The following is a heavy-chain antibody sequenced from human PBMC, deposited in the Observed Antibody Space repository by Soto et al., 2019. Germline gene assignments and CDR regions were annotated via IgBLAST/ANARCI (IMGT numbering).Heavy chain of an antibody. V-gene: IGHV3-11*01. CDR3: AGDQGYYDSSGYFDY. Sequence: GGSLRLSCAASGFTFSDYYMSWIRQAPGKGLEWVSYISSSGSIIYYADSVKGRFTISRDNARNSLYLQLNSLRAEDTAVYYCAGDQGYYDSSGYFDYWGQGTLGTVSS. CDR2: ISSSGSII. D-gene: IGHD3-22*01. CDR1: GFTFSDYY. J-gene: IGHJ4*02.